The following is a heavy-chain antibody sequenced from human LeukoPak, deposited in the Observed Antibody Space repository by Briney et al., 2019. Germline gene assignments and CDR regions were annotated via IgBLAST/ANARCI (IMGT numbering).Heavy chain of an antibody. CDR2: ISAYNGNT. CDR3: ARWTVGGSYRPNWFDP. J-gene: IGHJ5*02. V-gene: IGHV1-18*01. Sequence: GASVKVSCKASGYTFTSYGISWVRQAPGQGLEWMGWISAYNGNTNYAQKLQGRVTMTTDTSTSTAYMELRSLRSDDTAVYYCARWTVGGSYRPNWFDPWGQGTLVTVSS. D-gene: IGHD1-26*01. CDR1: GYTFTSYG.